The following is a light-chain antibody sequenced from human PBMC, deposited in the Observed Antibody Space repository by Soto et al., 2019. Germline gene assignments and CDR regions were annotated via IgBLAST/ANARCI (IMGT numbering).Light chain of an antibody. CDR3: QQLNSYPPYA. Sequence: DIQLTQSPSFLSASVGDRVTITCRASQGISSYLAWYQQKPGKAPKLLIYAASTLQSGVPSRFSGSGSGTEFTLPISSLQPEDSATYYCQQLNSYPPYAFAQGTKLEIK. J-gene: IGKJ2*01. CDR2: AAS. V-gene: IGKV1-9*01. CDR1: QGISSY.